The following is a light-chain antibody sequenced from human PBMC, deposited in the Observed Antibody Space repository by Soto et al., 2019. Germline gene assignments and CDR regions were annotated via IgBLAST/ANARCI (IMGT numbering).Light chain of an antibody. J-gene: IGKJ1*01. CDR2: SAS. CDR3: LQHSTFPRT. CDR1: QGIRNA. Sequence: DIQMTQSPSSLSASVGDRVTLTCRASQGIRNALAWYQQKSGKAPRRLIYSASSLQSGVPSRFSGSGSGTVFTLTISSLQPEDFATYYCLQHSTFPRTFGQGTKVEIK. V-gene: IGKV1-17*01.